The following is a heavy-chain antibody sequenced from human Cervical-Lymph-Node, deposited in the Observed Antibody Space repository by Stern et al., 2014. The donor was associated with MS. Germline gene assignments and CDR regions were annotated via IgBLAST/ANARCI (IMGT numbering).Heavy chain of an antibody. CDR2: IYLSGGT. CDR3: AREGYSSSYDAFDI. CDR1: GGSISSSNW. J-gene: IGHJ3*02. V-gene: IGHV4-4*02. D-gene: IGHD6-6*01. Sequence: VQLVESGPGLVKPSGTLSLTCAVSGGSISSSNWWSWVRQPPGKGLECIGEIYLSGGTNYNPSLKSRVTISVDKSKNQFSLKLSSVTAADTAVYYCAREGYSSSYDAFDIWGQGTMVTVSS.